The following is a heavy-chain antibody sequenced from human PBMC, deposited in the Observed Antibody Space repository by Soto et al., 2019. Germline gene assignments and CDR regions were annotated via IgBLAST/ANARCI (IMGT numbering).Heavy chain of an antibody. CDR1: GFTFDDYA. J-gene: IGHJ4*02. CDR2: ITWNSGNV. D-gene: IGHD3-9*01. Sequence: ESGGGLVQPGRSLRLSCAASGFTFDDYAMHWVRQSPGKGLEWVSGITWNSGNVGYADSVKGRVTISRDNAQNSLYLQMNGVRAEDTAFYYCAKQYSYDILTGYPLDYWGQGTLVTVSS. V-gene: IGHV3-9*01. CDR3: AKQYSYDILTGYPLDY.